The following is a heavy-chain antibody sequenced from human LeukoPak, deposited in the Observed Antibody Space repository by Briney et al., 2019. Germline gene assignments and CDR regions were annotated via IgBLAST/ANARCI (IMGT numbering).Heavy chain of an antibody. CDR3: ASGTRGSGTYAFNY. CDR1: GRSISNYY. J-gene: IGHJ4*02. CDR2: IYYSGST. V-gene: IGHV4-59*01. D-gene: IGHD3-10*01. Sequence: SETLSLTCTVSGRSISNYYWGWIRQPPGKGLEWIGYIYYSGSTNYNPSLRSRVTMSVDTSKNQFSLKMSSVTAADTAVYYCASGTRGSGTYAFNYWGQGTLVTVSS.